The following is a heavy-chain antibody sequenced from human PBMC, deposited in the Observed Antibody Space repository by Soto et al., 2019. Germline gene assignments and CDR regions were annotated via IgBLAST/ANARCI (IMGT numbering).Heavy chain of an antibody. CDR3: AKGPQGSPSDFDY. CDR2: ISYDGSNK. V-gene: IGHV3-30*18. CDR1: GFTFSSYG. Sequence: QPGGSLRLSCAASGFTFSSYGMHWVRQAPGKGLEWVAVISYDGSNKYYADSVKGRFTISRDNSKNTLYLQMNSLRAEDTAVYYCAKGPQGSPSDFDYWGQGTLVTVS. D-gene: IGHD3-10*01. J-gene: IGHJ4*02.